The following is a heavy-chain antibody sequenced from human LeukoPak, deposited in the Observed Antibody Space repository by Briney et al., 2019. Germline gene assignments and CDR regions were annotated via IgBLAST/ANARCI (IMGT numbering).Heavy chain of an antibody. CDR2: INPNGGGT. CDR3: ARGIDY. J-gene: IGHJ4*02. Sequence: ASVKGCCKASGDTCSGDYVHWVRQAPGQGLEWMGWINPNGGGTNYAQKFQGRVTMTRDTSISTAYMELSRLRSDDTAVYYCARGIDYWGQGTLVTVSS. CDR1: GDTCSGDY. V-gene: IGHV1-2*02.